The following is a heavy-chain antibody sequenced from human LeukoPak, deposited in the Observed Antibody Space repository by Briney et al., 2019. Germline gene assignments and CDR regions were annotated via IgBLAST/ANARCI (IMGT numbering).Heavy chain of an antibody. J-gene: IGHJ4*02. D-gene: IGHD4-23*01. V-gene: IGHV3-30-3*01. CDR3: ASLRWAN. CDR1: GFTFSSYA. Sequence: PGGSLRLSCAASGFTFSSYAMHWVRQAPGKGLEWVAVISYDGSNKYYADSVKGRFTISRDNSKNTLYLQMNSLRAEDTAVYYCASLRWANWGQGTLVTVSS. CDR2: ISYDGSNK.